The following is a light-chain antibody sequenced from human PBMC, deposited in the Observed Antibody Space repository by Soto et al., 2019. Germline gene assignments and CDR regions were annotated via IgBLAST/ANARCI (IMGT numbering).Light chain of an antibody. CDR3: QQYNNWPPIT. J-gene: IGKJ5*01. CDR2: GAS. Sequence: IVVKKSSGALSLSKGGRVRLSCSAIQSVSSSYLAWYQQKRGQAPRLLIYGASSRAAGVPDRISGSVSGTDFTLTIISLQSEDFAVYYCQQYNNWPPITFGQGTILDIK. CDR1: QSVSSSY. V-gene: IGKV3-20*01.